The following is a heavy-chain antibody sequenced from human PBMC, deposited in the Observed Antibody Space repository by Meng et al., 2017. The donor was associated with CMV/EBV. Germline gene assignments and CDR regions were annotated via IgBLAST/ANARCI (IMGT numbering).Heavy chain of an antibody. CDR1: GGSISSGDYY. Sequence: VQLQESGPGLGKPSQTRAPTCTFSGGSISSGDYYWSWIRQPPGKGLEWIGYIHYSGSTYYNPSLKSRVTISVDTSKNQFSLKLSSVTAADTAVYYCARVGRTSCYDYWGQGTLVTVSS. D-gene: IGHD2-2*01. J-gene: IGHJ4*02. V-gene: IGHV4-30-4*08. CDR3: ARVGRTSCYDY. CDR2: IHYSGST.